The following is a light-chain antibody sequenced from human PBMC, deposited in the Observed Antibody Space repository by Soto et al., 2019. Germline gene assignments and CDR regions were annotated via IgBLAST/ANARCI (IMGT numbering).Light chain of an antibody. CDR2: DVS. J-gene: IGLJ1*01. CDR1: SSDVGGYNY. V-gene: IGLV2-11*01. Sequence: QSDLTQPRSVSVSPGQSGAISCTGTSSDVGGYNYVSWFQQHPGKTPKVIIYDVSKRPSGVPDRFSGSKSGNTASLTISGLQTEDEADYYCCSYAGSPYVFGNGTKVTVL. CDR3: CSYAGSPYV.